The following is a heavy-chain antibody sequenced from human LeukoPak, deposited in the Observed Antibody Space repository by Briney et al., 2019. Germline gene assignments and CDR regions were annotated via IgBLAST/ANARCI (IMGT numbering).Heavy chain of an antibody. Sequence: GGSLRLSCAASGFTFSSYAMSWVRQAPGKGLEWVSAISGSGGSTYYADSVKGRFTISRDNSKNTLFLQMSSLRAEDTAVYYCAHTYYYDNSAYYYDSSWGQGTLVTVSS. D-gene: IGHD3-22*01. CDR3: AHTYYYDNSAYYYDSS. CDR2: ISGSGGST. J-gene: IGHJ5*02. V-gene: IGHV3-23*01. CDR1: GFTFSSYA.